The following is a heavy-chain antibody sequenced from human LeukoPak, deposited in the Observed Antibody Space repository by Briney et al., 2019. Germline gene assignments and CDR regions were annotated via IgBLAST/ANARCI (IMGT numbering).Heavy chain of an antibody. Sequence: SETLSLTCTVSGGSMSSYYWSWIRQPPGKGLEWIGYSYYSGSTYYNPSLKSRVTISVDTSKNQFSLKLSSVTAADTAVYYCARGPTVTGDAFDIWGQGTTVTVSS. D-gene: IGHD4-17*01. CDR1: GGSMSSYY. CDR3: ARGPTVTGDAFDI. V-gene: IGHV4-59*01. CDR2: SYYSGST. J-gene: IGHJ3*02.